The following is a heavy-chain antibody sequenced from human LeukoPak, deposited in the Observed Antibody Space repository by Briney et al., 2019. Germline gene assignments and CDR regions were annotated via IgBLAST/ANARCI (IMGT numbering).Heavy chain of an antibody. J-gene: IGHJ5*02. V-gene: IGHV4-59*08. D-gene: IGHD3-3*01. CDR3: ARHDYDFWSGYSNWFDP. CDR1: GGSFSGYY. Sequence: SETLSLTCAVYGGSFSGYYWSWIRQPPGKGLEWIGYIYYSGSTNYNPSLKSRVTISVDTSKNQFSLKLSSVTAADTAVYYCARHDYDFWSGYSNWFDPWGQGTLVTVSS. CDR2: IYYSGST.